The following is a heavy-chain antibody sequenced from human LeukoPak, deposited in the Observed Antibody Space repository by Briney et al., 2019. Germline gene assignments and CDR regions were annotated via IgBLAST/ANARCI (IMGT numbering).Heavy chain of an antibody. V-gene: IGHV4-39*01. CDR1: GDSISSSGHW. J-gene: IGHJ4*02. Sequence: PSETLSLTCTVSGDSISSSGHWWGWIRQPPGEGLEWIGSISYSGSPSYNPSLKSRVTISVDTSKNQLSLRLSPVTAADTAVYYCARPSSSGSYYYWGQGTLVTVS. CDR3: ARPSSSGSYYY. D-gene: IGHD1-26*01. CDR2: ISYSGSP.